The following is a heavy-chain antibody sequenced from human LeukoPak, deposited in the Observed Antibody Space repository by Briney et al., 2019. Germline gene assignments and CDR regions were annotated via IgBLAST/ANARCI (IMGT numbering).Heavy chain of an antibody. D-gene: IGHD2-8*02. Sequence: GGSLRLSCAASGFTFSSYSMNWVRQAPGKGLEWVSSISSSSSYIYYADSVKGRFTISRDNAKNSLYLQMNSLRAEDTAVYYCATTGGLAIPFDYWGQGTLVTVSS. J-gene: IGHJ4*02. CDR2: ISSSSSYI. CDR1: GFTFSSYS. CDR3: ATTGGLAIPFDY. V-gene: IGHV3-21*04.